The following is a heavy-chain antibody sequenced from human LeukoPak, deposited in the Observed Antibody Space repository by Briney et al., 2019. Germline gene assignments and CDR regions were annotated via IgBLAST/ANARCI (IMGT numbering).Heavy chain of an antibody. D-gene: IGHD1-1*01. CDR2: ISVSGETK. CDR1: GFTITTYE. V-gene: IGHV3-48*03. J-gene: IGHJ4*02. Sequence: GGSLILSCAASGFTITTYEMDWVRQAPGKGLEWISHISVSGETKKYADSVKGRFTISRDNAKNLLFLQMSSLRAEDSAVYYCARDHAGTRLDWGQGTLVTVSS. CDR3: ARDHAGTRLD.